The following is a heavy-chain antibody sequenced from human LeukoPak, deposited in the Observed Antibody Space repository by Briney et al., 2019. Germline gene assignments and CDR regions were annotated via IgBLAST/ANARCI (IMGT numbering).Heavy chain of an antibody. CDR2: TNPNTGDT. D-gene: IGHD3-10*01. CDR3: ATLVRGSNSYYPY. CDR1: GYPFTDYY. J-gene: IGHJ4*02. V-gene: IGHV1-2*02. Sequence: ASVRVSCKASGYPFTDYYMHWIRQAREQGLEWLGWTNPNTGDTNYPQKFQGRVTMTTDTSISTAYMDLSRLSSDDTAVYYCATLVRGSNSYYPYWGQGTLVTVSS.